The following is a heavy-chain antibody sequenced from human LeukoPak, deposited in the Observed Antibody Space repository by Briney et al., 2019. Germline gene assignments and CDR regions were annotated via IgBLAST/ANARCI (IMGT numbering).Heavy chain of an antibody. J-gene: IGHJ4*02. D-gene: IGHD3-22*01. CDR2: ISWNSGSI. V-gene: IGHV3-9*01. Sequence: GGSLRLSCAASGFTFDDYAMHWVRQAPGKGLEWVSGISWNSGSIGYADSVKGRFTISRDNSKNTLYLQMNSLRAEDTAVYYCAREEEDSSGYASHFDYWGQGALVTVSS. CDR3: AREEEDSSGYASHFDY. CDR1: GFTFDDYA.